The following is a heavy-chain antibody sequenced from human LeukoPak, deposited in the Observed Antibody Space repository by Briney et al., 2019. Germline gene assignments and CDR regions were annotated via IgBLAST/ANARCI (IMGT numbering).Heavy chain of an antibody. D-gene: IGHD2-15*01. V-gene: IGHV4-34*01. J-gene: IGHJ4*02. CDR3: ARARGGSAFFDY. Sequence: SETLSLTCAVSGGSFSGYYWSWIRQPPGKGLEWIGEINHSGSTNYNPSLKSRVTISVDTSKNQFSLKLSSVTAADTAVYYCARARGGSAFFDYWGQGTLVTVSS. CDR1: GGSFSGYY. CDR2: INHSGST.